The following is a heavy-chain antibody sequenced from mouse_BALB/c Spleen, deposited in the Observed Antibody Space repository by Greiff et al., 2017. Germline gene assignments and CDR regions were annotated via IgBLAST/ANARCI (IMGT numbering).Heavy chain of an antibody. J-gene: IGHJ1*01. CDR3: ARLPYYYGSSYWYFDV. CDR2: ISDGGSYT. CDR1: GFTFSDYY. V-gene: IGHV5-4*02. Sequence: EVKLMESGGGLVKPGGSLKLSCAASGFTFSDYYMYWVRQTPEKRLEWVATISDGGSYTYYPDSVKGRFTISRDNAKNNLYLQMSSLKSEDTAMYYCARLPYYYGSSYWYFDVWGAGTTVTVSS. D-gene: IGHD1-1*01.